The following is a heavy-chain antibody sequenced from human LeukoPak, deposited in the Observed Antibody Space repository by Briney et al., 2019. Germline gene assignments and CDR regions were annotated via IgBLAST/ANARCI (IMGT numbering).Heavy chain of an antibody. CDR2: ITSSSSYI. CDR1: GFXFSSYS. V-gene: IGHV3-21*01. J-gene: IGHJ3*02. CDR3: ARDVAVAGSGAFDI. Sequence: PGGSLRLSCAASGFXFSSYSMTWVRQAPGKGLEWVSSITSSSSYIYYADSVKGRFTISRDNAKNSLYLQMNSLRAEDTAVYYCARDVAVAGSGAFDIWGQGTMVTISS. D-gene: IGHD6-19*01.